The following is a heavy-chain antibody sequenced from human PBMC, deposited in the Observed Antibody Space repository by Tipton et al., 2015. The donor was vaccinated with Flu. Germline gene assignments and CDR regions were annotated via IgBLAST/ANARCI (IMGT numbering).Heavy chain of an antibody. D-gene: IGHD2-15*01. J-gene: IGHJ4*02. CDR3: ARVKYCSGGSCRYFDY. CDR2: INSDGSST. Sequence: SLRLSCGASGFTFSSYWMHWVRQAPGKGLVWVSRINSDGSSTSYADSVKGRFTISRDNAKNTLYLQMNSLRAEDTAVYYCARVKYCSGGSCRYFDYWGQGTLVTVSS. CDR1: GFTFSSYW. V-gene: IGHV3-74*01.